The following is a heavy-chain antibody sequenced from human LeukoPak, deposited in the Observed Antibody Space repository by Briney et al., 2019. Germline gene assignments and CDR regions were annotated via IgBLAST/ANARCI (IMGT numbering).Heavy chain of an antibody. D-gene: IGHD1-26*01. Sequence: SETLSLTCTVSGGSISSYYWSWIRQPPGKGLECIGYIYYSGSTNYNPSLKSRVTISVDTSKNQFSLKLSSVTAADTAVYYCARTAPVGATTNFDYWGQGTLVTVSS. CDR3: ARTAPVGATTNFDY. CDR2: IYYSGST. J-gene: IGHJ4*02. CDR1: GGSISSYY. V-gene: IGHV4-59*01.